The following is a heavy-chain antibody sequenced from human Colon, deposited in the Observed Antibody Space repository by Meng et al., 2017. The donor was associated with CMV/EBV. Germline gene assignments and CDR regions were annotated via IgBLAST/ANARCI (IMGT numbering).Heavy chain of an antibody. CDR3: ASLSGGDFDY. D-gene: IGHD1-26*01. V-gene: IGHV1-2*02. Sequence: HVLLVQSGAEVKMPGASVKVSCKASGYTFTGYFMYWVRQAPGQGLEWLGVINPITGGTNYAQKFQGRVTMTRDTSMNTTYMELSRLRSDDTAVYYCASLSGGDFDYWGQGTLVTVSS. CDR1: GYTFTGYF. J-gene: IGHJ4*02. CDR2: INPITGGT.